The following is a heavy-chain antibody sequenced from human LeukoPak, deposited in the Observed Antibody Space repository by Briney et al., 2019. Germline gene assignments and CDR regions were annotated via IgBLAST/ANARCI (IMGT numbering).Heavy chain of an antibody. CDR2: ISGSGDST. CDR3: VEDVVVIVAAKPGI. V-gene: IGHV3-23*01. Sequence: GGSLRLSCAASGFTFSTYAMSWVRQAPEKGLEWVSSISGSGDSTYYADAVKGRFTISRDNTKNTLYLQMNSLRAEDTAVYYCVEDVVVIVAAKPGIWGQGTLVTVSS. CDR1: GFTFSTYA. J-gene: IGHJ4*02. D-gene: IGHD2-15*01.